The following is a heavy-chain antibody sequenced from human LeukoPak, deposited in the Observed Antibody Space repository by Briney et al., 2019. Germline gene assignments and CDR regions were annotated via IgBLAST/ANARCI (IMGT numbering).Heavy chain of an antibody. Sequence: GRSLRLSCAASGFTFSSYGMHWVRQAPGKGLEWVAVIWYDGSNKYYADSVKGRFTISRDNSKNTLYLQMNSLRAEDTAVYYCAKDSGQYCSSTSCRVDTAMVFDYWGQGTLVTVSS. V-gene: IGHV3-33*06. CDR3: AKDSGQYCSSTSCRVDTAMVFDY. J-gene: IGHJ4*02. CDR2: IWYDGSNK. D-gene: IGHD2-2*01. CDR1: GFTFSSYG.